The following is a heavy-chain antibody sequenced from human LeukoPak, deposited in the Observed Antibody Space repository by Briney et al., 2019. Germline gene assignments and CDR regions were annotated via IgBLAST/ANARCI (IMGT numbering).Heavy chain of an antibody. CDR1: GLIFSDAW. Sequence: PGGSLRLSCAASGLIFSDAWMSWVRQAPGKGLEWVGRIKSKAHGGATDYAAPVKGRFTISRDDSKNTLFLQMNSLKTEDTAVYYCSTYYDILTGGSDYWGQGTLVTVSS. J-gene: IGHJ4*02. CDR2: IKSKAHGGAT. V-gene: IGHV3-15*01. D-gene: IGHD3-9*01. CDR3: STYYDILTGGSDY.